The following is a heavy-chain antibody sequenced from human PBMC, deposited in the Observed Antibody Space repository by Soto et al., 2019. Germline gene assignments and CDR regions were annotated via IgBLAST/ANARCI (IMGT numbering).Heavy chain of an antibody. CDR1: GFTVSSNY. J-gene: IGHJ6*02. CDR2: IYSGGST. V-gene: IGHV3-53*01. Sequence: GGSLRLSCAASGFTVSSNYMSWVRQAPGKGLEWVSVIYSGGSTYYADSVKGRFTISRDNSKNTLYLQMNSLRAEDTAVYYCARHPVRYSSTYYYYYGMDGCGQGTPVTVS. D-gene: IGHD6-13*01. CDR3: ARHPVRYSSTYYYYYGMDG.